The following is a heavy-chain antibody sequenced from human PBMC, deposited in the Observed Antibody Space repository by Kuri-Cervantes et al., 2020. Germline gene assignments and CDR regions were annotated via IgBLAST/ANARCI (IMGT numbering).Heavy chain of an antibody. Sequence: SETLSLTCTVSGGSISSSSYYWGWIRQPPGKGLEWIGSIYYSGSTYYNPSLKSRVTISVDTSKNQFSLKLSPVTAADTAVYYCASQDYYGSGFDYWGQGTLVTVSS. CDR3: ASQDYYGSGFDY. CDR1: GGSISSSSYY. V-gene: IGHV4-39*01. J-gene: IGHJ4*02. D-gene: IGHD3-10*01. CDR2: IYYSGST.